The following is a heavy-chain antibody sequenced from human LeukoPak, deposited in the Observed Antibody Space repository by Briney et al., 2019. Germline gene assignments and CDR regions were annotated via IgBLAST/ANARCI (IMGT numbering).Heavy chain of an antibody. D-gene: IGHD6-19*01. J-gene: IGHJ4*02. Sequence: GGSLRLSCAASGFTFSSYNMNWVRQAPGKGLEWVSSISSSSSYIYHADSVKGRFTISRDNAKNSLYLQMNSLRADDTAVYYCARGLYSSGWYPPHDYWGQGTLVTVSS. CDR1: GFTFSSYN. V-gene: IGHV3-21*01. CDR3: ARGLYSSGWYPPHDY. CDR2: ISSSSSYI.